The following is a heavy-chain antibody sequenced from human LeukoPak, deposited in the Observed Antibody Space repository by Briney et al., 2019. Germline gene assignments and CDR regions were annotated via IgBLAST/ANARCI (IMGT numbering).Heavy chain of an antibody. Sequence: PGGSLRLSCAASGFAFGDHWMHWVRQAPGKGLLWVSRIHADGSVKNYADSVKGRFTISRDNARNMVYLQMNSLTTEDTALYYCVTGGVKSGSTFAFDNWGQGSLVAVSA. CDR1: GFAFGDHW. CDR3: VTGGVKSGSTFAFDN. J-gene: IGHJ4*02. V-gene: IGHV3-74*01. D-gene: IGHD3-16*01. CDR2: IHADGSVK.